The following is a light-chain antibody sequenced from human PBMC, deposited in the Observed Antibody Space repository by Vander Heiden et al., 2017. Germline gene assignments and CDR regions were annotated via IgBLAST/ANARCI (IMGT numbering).Light chain of an antibody. V-gene: IGLV3-1*01. CDR2: QDN. CDR3: QAWDTSTGVV. Sequence: SYDLTQAPSVSVSPGQTATITCSGDNLGAKNVCWYQQKPGQSPVLVIYQDNQRPSGIPERFSGSNSGNTATLTITGTQPLDESDYYCQAWDTSTGVVFGGGTKLTVL. J-gene: IGLJ2*01. CDR1: NLGAKN.